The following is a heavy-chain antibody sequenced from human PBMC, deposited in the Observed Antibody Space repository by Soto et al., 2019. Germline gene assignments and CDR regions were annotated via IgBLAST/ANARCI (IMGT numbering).Heavy chain of an antibody. CDR1: GGSISSDDYY. D-gene: IGHD2-21*01. CDR3: ARAPFRTLFSYGYFDL. V-gene: IGHV4-30-4*01. Sequence: QVQLQESGPGLVKPSQTLSLTCTVSGGSISSDDYYWSWIRQPPGKGLEWIGYIYYTGSTYYNPSLKSRVTISIDTSKNQFSLKRNSVTAADTAVYSCARAPFRTLFSYGYFDLWGRGTLVTVSS. CDR2: IYYTGST. J-gene: IGHJ2*01.